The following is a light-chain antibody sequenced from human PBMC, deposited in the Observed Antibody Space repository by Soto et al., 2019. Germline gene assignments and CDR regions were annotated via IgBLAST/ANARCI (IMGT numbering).Light chain of an antibody. CDR3: SSYAGSNFVV. CDR2: EVS. CDR1: SSDVGGYNY. Sequence: QSVLTQPPSASGSPGQSVTISCNGTSSDVGGYNYVSWYQQHPGKAPKLMIYEVSKRPSGVPDRFSGSKSGNTASLTVSGLQAEDEADYYCSSYAGSNFVVFGGGTKLTVL. V-gene: IGLV2-8*01. J-gene: IGLJ2*01.